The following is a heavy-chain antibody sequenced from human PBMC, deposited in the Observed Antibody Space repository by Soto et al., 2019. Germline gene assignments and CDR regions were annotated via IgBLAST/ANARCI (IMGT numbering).Heavy chain of an antibody. CDR2: INHSGST. CDR3: ARQGRAMVRGVIIRGHDY. CDR1: GGSFSGYY. Sequence: SETLSLTCAVYGGSFSGYYWSWIRQPPGKGLEWIGEINHSGSTNYNPSLKGRVTISVDTSKNQFSLKLSSVTAADTAVYYCARQGRAMVRGVIIRGHDYWGQGTLVTVSS. D-gene: IGHD3-10*01. V-gene: IGHV4-34*01. J-gene: IGHJ4*02.